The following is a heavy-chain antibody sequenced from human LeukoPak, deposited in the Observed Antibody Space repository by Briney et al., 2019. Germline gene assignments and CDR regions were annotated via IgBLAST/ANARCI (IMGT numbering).Heavy chain of an antibody. CDR2: IYYSGST. CDR3: ARVFGYSSGWYRGNAFDF. Sequence: SETLSLTCTVSGGSISSYYWSWIRQPPGKGLEWIGYIYYSGSTNYNPSLKSRVTISVDTSKNQFSLKLSSVTAADTAVYYCARVFGYSSGWYRGNAFDFWGQGTMVTVSS. CDR1: GGSISSYY. D-gene: IGHD6-19*01. V-gene: IGHV4-59*01. J-gene: IGHJ3*01.